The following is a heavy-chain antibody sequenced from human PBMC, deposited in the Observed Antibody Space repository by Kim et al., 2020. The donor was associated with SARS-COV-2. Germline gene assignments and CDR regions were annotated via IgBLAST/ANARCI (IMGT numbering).Heavy chain of an antibody. CDR3: ASGSTPHRRAFDI. V-gene: IGHV3-23*01. CDR2: VSGSGGDT. J-gene: IGHJ3*02. CDR1: GLTFSRYS. D-gene: IGHD2-15*01. Sequence: GGSLRLSCVASGLTFSRYSMTWVRQGAGKGLEWVSTVSGSGGDTFYAESVKGRFIISRDSSQNTVHLQMDNLTAEDTAIYFCASGSTPHRRAFDIWGQGTVLTVSS.